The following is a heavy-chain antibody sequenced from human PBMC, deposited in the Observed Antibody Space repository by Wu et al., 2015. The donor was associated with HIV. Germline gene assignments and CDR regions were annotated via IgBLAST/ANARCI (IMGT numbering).Heavy chain of an antibody. J-gene: IGHJ5*02. D-gene: IGHD3-22*01. V-gene: IGHV1-2*02. CDR3: ARDYFDSTVDSNWFDP. CDR1: GYTFTGYY. Sequence: QVQLVQSGAEVKKPGASVKVSCKASGYTFTGYYIHWVRQAPGQGLEWMGWINPNSGGTNYAQKFQARVTMTRDTSISTAYMELSRLRSDDTAVYFCARDYFDSTVDSNWFDPWGQGTLVTVSS. CDR2: INPNSGGT.